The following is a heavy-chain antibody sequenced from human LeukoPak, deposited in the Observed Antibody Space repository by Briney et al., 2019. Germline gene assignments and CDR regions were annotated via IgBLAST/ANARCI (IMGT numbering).Heavy chain of an antibody. V-gene: IGHV3-23*01. CDR1: GFTVSGNY. J-gene: IGHJ4*02. D-gene: IGHD1-26*01. CDR3: AKTMGAIDHDY. Sequence: GGSLRLSCAASGFTVSGNYMSWVRQAPGKGLEWVSTISGSGGSTYYADSVKGRFTISRDNSKNTLYLQMNSLRAEDTAVYYCAKTMGAIDHDYWGQGTLVTVSS. CDR2: ISGSGGST.